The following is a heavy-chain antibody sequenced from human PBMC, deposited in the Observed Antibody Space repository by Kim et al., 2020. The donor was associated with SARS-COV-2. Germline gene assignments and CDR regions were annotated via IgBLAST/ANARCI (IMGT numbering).Heavy chain of an antibody. CDR2: IYYKGDT. J-gene: IGHJ4*02. V-gene: IGHV4-59*08. CDR1: GGSISPHY. CDR3: ARHGEENSYSGTVPYDS. Sequence: SETLSLTCTVSGGSISPHYWSWLRQPPGKGLEWIAYIYYKGDTNYNPSLRSRVTISLDTSKNQFSLKLNSVTVADTAVYYCARHGEENSYSGTVPYDSWGQGTLVTVSS. D-gene: IGHD1-26*01.